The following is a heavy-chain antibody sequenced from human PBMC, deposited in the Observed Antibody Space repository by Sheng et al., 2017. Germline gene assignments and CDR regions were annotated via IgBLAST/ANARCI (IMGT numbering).Heavy chain of an antibody. V-gene: IGHV1-69*01. J-gene: IGHJ6*02. CDR1: GGPFDTYG. CDR3: AKDRRPQAGLLLYYGMDV. CDR2: IIPIFGTA. D-gene: IGHD2-21*02. Sequence: QVQLVQSGTEVKKPGSSVRVSCKVSGGPFDTYGISWVRQAPGQGLEWMGGIIPIFGTANYAQKFQGRVTITADESTSTAYMELSSLRSEDTAVYYCAKDRRPQAGLLLYYGMDVWAKGP.